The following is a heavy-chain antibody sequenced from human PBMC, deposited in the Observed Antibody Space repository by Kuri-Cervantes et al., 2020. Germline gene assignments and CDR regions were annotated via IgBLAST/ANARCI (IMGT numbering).Heavy chain of an antibody. J-gene: IGHJ4*02. CDR1: ELSLSASGVG. Sequence: SGPTLVKPTQTPTLTCTFSELSLSASGVGVGWVRQPPGKALEWLALIYWDDDKRYSPSLKSRLTITKDTSKNQVVLTMTNMDPVDTGTYYCARKILTGPFDYWGQGTLVTVSS. CDR2: IYWDDDK. V-gene: IGHV2-5*02. CDR3: ARKILTGPFDY. D-gene: IGHD1-20*01.